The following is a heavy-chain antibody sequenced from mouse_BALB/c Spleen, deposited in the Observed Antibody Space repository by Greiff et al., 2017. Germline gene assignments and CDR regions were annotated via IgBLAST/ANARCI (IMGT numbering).Heavy chain of an antibody. J-gene: IGHJ1*01. CDR2: ISYDGSN. CDR1: GYSITSGYY. CDR3: AQFITTATRYFDV. Sequence: DVKLQESGPGLVKPSQSLSLTCSVTGYSITSGYYWNWIRQFPGNKLEWMGYISYDGSNNYNPSLKNRISITRDTSKNQFFLKLNSVTTEDTATYYCAQFITTATRYFDVWGAGTTVTVSS. V-gene: IGHV3-6*02. D-gene: IGHD1-2*01.